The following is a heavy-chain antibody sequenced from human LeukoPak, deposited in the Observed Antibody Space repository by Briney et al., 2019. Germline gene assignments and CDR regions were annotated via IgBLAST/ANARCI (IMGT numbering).Heavy chain of an antibody. J-gene: IGHJ3*02. D-gene: IGHD1-26*01. CDR1: GFTFSSYG. V-gene: IGHV3-33*01. CDR2: IWYDGSNK. CDR3: ARGIVGAPDAFDI. Sequence: GRSLRLSCAASGFTFSSYGMHWVRQAPGKGLEWVAVIWYDGSNKYYADTVKGRFTISRDNSKNTLYLQMNSLRAEDTAVYYCARGIVGAPDAFDIWGQGTMVTVSS.